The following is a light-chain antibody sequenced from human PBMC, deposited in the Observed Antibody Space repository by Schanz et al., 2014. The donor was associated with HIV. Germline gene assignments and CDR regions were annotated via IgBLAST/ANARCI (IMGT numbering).Light chain of an antibody. CDR2: DVS. V-gene: IGLV2-14*03. Sequence: QSALTQPASVSGSPGQSITISCTGTSSDIGGYNFVSWYRQHPGKAPQLMIYDVSNRPSGVSNRFSGSKSGNTASLTISGLQAEDEADYYCCSYTTTSTYVFGAGTKLTVL. J-gene: IGLJ1*01. CDR3: CSYTTTSTYV. CDR1: SSDIGGYNF.